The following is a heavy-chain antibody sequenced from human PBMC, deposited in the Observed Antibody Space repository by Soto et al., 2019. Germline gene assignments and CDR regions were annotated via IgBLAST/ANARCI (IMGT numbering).Heavy chain of an antibody. J-gene: IGHJ4*02. CDR2: ISSSSSTI. CDR3: VRGGAFKIDY. D-gene: IGHD3-16*01. CDR1: GFTLSSNG. V-gene: IGHV3-48*02. Sequence: EVQLVESGGRLVQPGGSLRPSCEAPGFTLSSNGRNWARQVPGKGLEWVSYISSSSSTIYYADYVKGRFTISRDNAKNSLYLQMNSLRDEDTAVYYCVRGGAFKIDYWGQGTLVTVSS.